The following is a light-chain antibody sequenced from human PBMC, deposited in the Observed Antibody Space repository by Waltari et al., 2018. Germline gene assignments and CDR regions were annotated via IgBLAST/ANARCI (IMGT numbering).Light chain of an antibody. CDR1: SGHSDYA. J-gene: IGLJ2*01. CDR3: HAWRSGILV. CDR2: LNSDGSH. Sequence: QLVLTQSPSASASLGASVKLTCTLSSGHSDYAIAWHQQQPGKGPRYLMKLNSDGSHNKGDGIPDRCSGSSSGAERYLTISSLQSEDEADYYCHAWRSGILVFAGGTKLTVL. V-gene: IGLV4-69*01.